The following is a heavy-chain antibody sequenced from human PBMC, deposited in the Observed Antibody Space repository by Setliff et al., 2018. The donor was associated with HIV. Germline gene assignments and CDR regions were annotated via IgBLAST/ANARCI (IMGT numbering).Heavy chain of an antibody. CDR2: IYYTGST. Sequence: PSETLSLTCTVSGASISSSSHHWAWIRQPPGKGLEYIGNIYYTGSTHHNPSLESRVATSVDTSKNQFSLKLSSVTAADTAVYYCARGEPGYFDYWGQGTLVTVSS. V-gene: IGHV4-39*07. CDR3: ARGEPGYFDY. CDR1: GASISSSSHH. J-gene: IGHJ4*02.